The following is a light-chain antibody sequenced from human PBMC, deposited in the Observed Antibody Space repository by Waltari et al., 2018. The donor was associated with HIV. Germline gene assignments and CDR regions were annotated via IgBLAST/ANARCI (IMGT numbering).Light chain of an antibody. CDR3: QQYGSSREYT. V-gene: IGKV3-15*01. CDR2: DAS. Sequence: EIALTHSAATLSVSPGERATLSCRASQTVSTNLAWYQQKPGQAPRVLIYDASTRATGTPARFSGSGSGTEFTLTISSLQSEDFGVFYCQQYGSSREYTFGQGTKLEIK. CDR1: QTVSTN. J-gene: IGKJ2*01.